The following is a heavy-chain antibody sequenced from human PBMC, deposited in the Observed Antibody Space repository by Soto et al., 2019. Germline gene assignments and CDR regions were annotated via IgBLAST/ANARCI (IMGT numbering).Heavy chain of an antibody. CDR1: GYTFTSYA. V-gene: IGHV1-3*01. Sequence: QVQLVQSGAEVKKPGASVKVSCKASGYTFTSYAMHWVRQAPGQRLEWMGWINAGNGNTKYSQKFQGRVTITRDTSASTAYMELSSLRSEDTSVYYCARSGSYYLSDYWGQGTLVTVSS. J-gene: IGHJ4*02. CDR3: ARSGSYYLSDY. D-gene: IGHD1-26*01. CDR2: INAGNGNT.